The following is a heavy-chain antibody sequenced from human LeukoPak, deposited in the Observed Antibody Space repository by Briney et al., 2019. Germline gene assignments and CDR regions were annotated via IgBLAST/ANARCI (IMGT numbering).Heavy chain of an antibody. CDR1: GFIFSKAW. J-gene: IGHJ5*02. D-gene: IGHD1-1*01. CDR3: AREFPSQTDLVGLGP. V-gene: IGHV4-4*07. CDR2: IYTSGST. Sequence: GSLRLSCAASGFIFSKAWMSWIRQPAGKGLEWIGRIYTSGSTNCNPSLKSRVTMSVDTSKNQFSLKLSSVTAADTAVYYCAREFPSQTDLVGLGPWGQGTLVTVSS.